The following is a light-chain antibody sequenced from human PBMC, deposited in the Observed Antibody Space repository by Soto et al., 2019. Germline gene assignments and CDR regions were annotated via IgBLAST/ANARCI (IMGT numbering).Light chain of an antibody. CDR3: QQRANGPWT. Sequence: EIVMTQSPATLSVSPGERATLSCRASQSVSSKLAWYQQKPGQPPRLLIYGASTRATGIPARFSGSGSGTEFTLTISSLQSEDFAVYYCQQRANGPWTFGQGTRVEI. J-gene: IGKJ1*01. CDR1: QSVSSK. CDR2: GAS. V-gene: IGKV3-15*01.